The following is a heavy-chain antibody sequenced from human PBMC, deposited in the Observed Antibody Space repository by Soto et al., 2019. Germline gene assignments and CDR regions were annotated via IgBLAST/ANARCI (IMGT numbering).Heavy chain of an antibody. J-gene: IGHJ6*02. CDR1: GGTFSSYA. CDR2: IIPIFGTA. Sequence: GASVKVSCKASGGTFSSYAISWVRQAPGQGLEWMGGIIPIFGTANYAQKFQGRVTITADKSTSTAYMELSSLRSEDTAVYYCASGRFVVVPAATWRGYYYYYGMDVWGQGTTVTVSS. CDR3: ASGRFVVVPAATWRGYYYYYGMDV. V-gene: IGHV1-69*06. D-gene: IGHD2-2*01.